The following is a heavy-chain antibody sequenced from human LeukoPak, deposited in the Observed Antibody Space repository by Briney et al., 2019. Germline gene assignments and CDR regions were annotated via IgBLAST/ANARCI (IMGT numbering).Heavy chain of an antibody. Sequence: SETLSLTCSVSGGSIRANHHYWAWGRQPPGKGLEWIGTIFSSGTAYYNPSLRTRVSISVDTSKNEFSLRLSAVTAADTGLYYCARIIRTAGYYSNPKSGSFDLWGQGILVTVSS. CDR1: GGSIRANHHY. CDR3: ARIIRTAGYYSNPKSGSFDL. D-gene: IGHD3-22*01. CDR2: IFSSGTA. V-gene: IGHV4-39*01. J-gene: IGHJ5*02.